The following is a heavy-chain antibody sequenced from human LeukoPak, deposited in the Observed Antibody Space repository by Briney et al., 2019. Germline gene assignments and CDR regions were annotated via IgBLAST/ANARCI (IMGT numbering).Heavy chain of an antibody. CDR2: IYPGDSDT. D-gene: IGHD2-2*01. J-gene: IGHJ3*02. V-gene: IGHV5-51*01. Sequence: GESLKISCKGSGYSFTTYWIGWVLQMPGKGLEWMVIIYPGDSDTRYSPSFQGQVTISADKSISTAYLQWSSPKASDTAMYYCARNPLVVVPAVSVGDGFDIWGQGTMVTVSS. CDR3: ARNPLVVVPAVSVGDGFDI. CDR1: GYSFTTYW.